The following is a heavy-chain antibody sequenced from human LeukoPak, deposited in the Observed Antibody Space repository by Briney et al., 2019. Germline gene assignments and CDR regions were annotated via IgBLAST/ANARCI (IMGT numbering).Heavy chain of an antibody. CDR1: GGTFSSYA. Sequence: SVKVSFKASGGTFSSYAISWVRQAPGQGREWMGGIIPIFGTTNYAQKFQGRVTITADKSTTTAYMQLSSLTSDDTAVYYCARPRFPYYRLSGADYYYMDVWGKGTTVTVSS. CDR2: IIPIFGTT. V-gene: IGHV1-69*06. J-gene: IGHJ6*03. CDR3: ARPRFPYYRLSGADYYYMDV. D-gene: IGHD3-10*01.